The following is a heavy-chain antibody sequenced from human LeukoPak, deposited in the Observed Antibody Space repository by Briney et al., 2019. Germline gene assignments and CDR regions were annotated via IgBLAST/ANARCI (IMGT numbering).Heavy chain of an antibody. CDR1: GGSISSSSYY. CDR2: IYYSGST. D-gene: IGHD3-3*01. J-gene: IGHJ4*02. CDR3: ARVGTYYDFWSGYYTKPIDY. Sequence: PSETLSLTCTVSGGSISSSSYYWGWIRQPPGKGLEWIGSIYYSGSTYYNPSLKSRVTISVDTSKNQFSLKLSSVTAADTAVYYCARVGTYYDFWSGYYTKPIDYWGQGTLVTVSS. V-gene: IGHV4-39*07.